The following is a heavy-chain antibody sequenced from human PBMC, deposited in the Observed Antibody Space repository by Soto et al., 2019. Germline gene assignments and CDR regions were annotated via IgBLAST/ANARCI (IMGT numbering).Heavy chain of an antibody. CDR1: GFTFSSYG. V-gene: IGHV3-33*01. Sequence: QVQLVESGGGVVQPGRSLRLSCAASGFTFSSYGMHWVRQAPGTGLEWVAVIWYDGSNKYYADSVKGPFTISRDNSKNNLNRQLNSLRGEDTAVYYCARDIRGPYYYDSSGYEFGGFDYWGQGTLVTVSS. CDR2: IWYDGSNK. D-gene: IGHD3-22*01. J-gene: IGHJ4*02. CDR3: ARDIRGPYYYDSSGYEFGGFDY.